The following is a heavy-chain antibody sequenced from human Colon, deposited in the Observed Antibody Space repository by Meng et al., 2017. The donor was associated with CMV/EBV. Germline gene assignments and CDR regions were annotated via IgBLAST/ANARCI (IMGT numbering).Heavy chain of an antibody. CDR2: MSTSGYAI. Sequence: SLKTPFAVSGFSLSTYEIIWVRQAPGKGLEWVSYMSTSGYAIHYADSVMGRFTISRDNAKSSMCLQMNSLRAEDTAIYYCARRLPYYGMDVWGQGTTVTVSS. J-gene: IGHJ6*02. V-gene: IGHV3-48*03. CDR3: ARRLPYYGMDV. CDR1: GFSLSTYE.